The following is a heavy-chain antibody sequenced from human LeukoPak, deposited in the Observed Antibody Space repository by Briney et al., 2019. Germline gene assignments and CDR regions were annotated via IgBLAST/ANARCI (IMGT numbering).Heavy chain of an antibody. J-gene: IGHJ4*02. CDR1: GGSFSGYY. CDR2: INHSGST. CDR3: ARGGGSTPYYFDY. Sequence: SETLSLTCAVYGGSFSGYYWSWIRQPPGKGLEWIGEINHSGSTNYNPSLKSRVTISVDTSKNQFSLKLSSVTAADTAEYYCARGGGSTPYYFDYWGQGTLVTVSS. D-gene: IGHD2-2*01. V-gene: IGHV4-34*01.